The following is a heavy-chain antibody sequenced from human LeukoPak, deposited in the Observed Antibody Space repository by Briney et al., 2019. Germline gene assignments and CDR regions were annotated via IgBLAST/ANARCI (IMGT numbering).Heavy chain of an antibody. D-gene: IGHD2-2*01. CDR3: ASECSSTSCYGGFDY. J-gene: IGHJ4*02. CDR1: GFTVSSNY. CDR2: IYSGGST. Sequence: PGGSLRLSCAASGFTVSSNYMSWVRQAPGKGLEWVSVIYSGGSTYYADSVKGRLTISRDNSKNTLYLQMNSLRAEDTAVYYCASECSSTSCYGGFDYWGQGTLVTVSS. V-gene: IGHV3-66*01.